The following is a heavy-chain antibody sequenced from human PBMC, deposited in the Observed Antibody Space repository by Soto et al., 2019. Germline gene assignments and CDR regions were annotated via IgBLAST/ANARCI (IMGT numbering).Heavy chain of an antibody. Sequence: PGGSLRLSCTVSGFAFNNYGINWVRQAPGKGLEWVSSISKSDYTYYSDSVKGRFATSRDNAKSSVSLQMNTLRVEDTAVYYSAREDSIIIPAVSDFWGQGTLVTVSS. D-gene: IGHD2-2*01. J-gene: IGHJ4*02. CDR2: ISKSDYT. CDR3: AREDSIIIPAVSDF. V-gene: IGHV3-21*01. CDR1: GFAFNNYG.